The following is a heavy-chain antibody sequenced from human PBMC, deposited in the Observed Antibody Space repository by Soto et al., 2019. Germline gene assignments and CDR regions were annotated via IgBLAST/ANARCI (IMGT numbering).Heavy chain of an antibody. CDR3: ARRYSGGRAFDI. J-gene: IGHJ3*02. CDR1: EFTFSDYY. Sequence: QVQLVESGGGLVRPGESLRLSCAASEFTFSDYYMSWIRPAPGKGLEWVSYISSSGNTIYYADSVKGRFTISRDNAKNSLYLQMNSLRAEDTAVYYCARRYSGGRAFDICGQGTMVTVSS. V-gene: IGHV3-11*01. D-gene: IGHD5-12*01. CDR2: ISSSGNTI.